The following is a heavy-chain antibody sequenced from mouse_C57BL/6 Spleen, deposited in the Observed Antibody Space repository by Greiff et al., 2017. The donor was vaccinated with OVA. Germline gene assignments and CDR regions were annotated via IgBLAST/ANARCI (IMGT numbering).Heavy chain of an antibody. J-gene: IGHJ4*01. V-gene: IGHV1-4*01. D-gene: IGHD1-1*01. CDR2: INPSSGYT. Sequence: QVQLQQSGAELARPGASVKMSCKASGYTFTSYTMHWVQQRPGQGLEWIGYINPSSGYTKYNQKFKDKATLTADKSSSTAYMQLSSLTSEDSAVYYCARYYYGSSSYAMDYWGQGTSVTVSS. CDR1: GYTFTSYT. CDR3: ARYYYGSSSYAMDY.